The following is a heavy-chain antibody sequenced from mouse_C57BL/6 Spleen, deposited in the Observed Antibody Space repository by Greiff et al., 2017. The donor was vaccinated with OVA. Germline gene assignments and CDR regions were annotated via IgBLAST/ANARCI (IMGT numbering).Heavy chain of an antibody. Sequence: QVQLKQPGAELVRPGSSVKLSCKASGYTFTSYWMHWVKQRPIQGLEWIGNIDPSDSETHYNQKFKDKATLTVDKSSSTAYMQLSSLTSEDSAVYYCASGVTTVPDYWGQGTTLTVSS. CDR3: ASGVTTVPDY. D-gene: IGHD1-1*01. J-gene: IGHJ2*01. CDR1: GYTFTSYW. V-gene: IGHV1-52*01. CDR2: IDPSDSET.